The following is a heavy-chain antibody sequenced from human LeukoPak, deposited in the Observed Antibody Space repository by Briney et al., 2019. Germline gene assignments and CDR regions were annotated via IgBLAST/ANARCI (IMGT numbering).Heavy chain of an antibody. Sequence: GGSLRLSCAASGFTFSSYAMHWVRQAPGKGLEWVAVISYDGSNKYYADSVKGRFTISRDNSKNTLYLQMNSLRAEDTAVYYCARGGGTMIVVVVDYWGQGTLVTVSS. CDR2: ISYDGSNK. CDR3: ARGGGTMIVVVVDY. D-gene: IGHD3-22*01. J-gene: IGHJ4*02. CDR1: GFTFSSYA. V-gene: IGHV3-30-3*01.